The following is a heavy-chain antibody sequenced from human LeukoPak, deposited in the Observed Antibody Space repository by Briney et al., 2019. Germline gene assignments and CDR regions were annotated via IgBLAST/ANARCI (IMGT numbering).Heavy chain of an antibody. CDR2: INHSGST. J-gene: IGHJ4*02. V-gene: IGHV4-34*01. D-gene: IGHD3-3*01. CDR1: GGSFSGYY. Sequence: PSETLSLTCAVYGGSFSGYYWSWIRQPPGKGLEWIGEINHSGSTNYNPSLKSRVTISVDTSKNQFSLKLSSVTAADTAVYYCARGVFGVVIQNYYFDYWGQGTLVTVSS. CDR3: ARGVFGVVIQNYYFDY.